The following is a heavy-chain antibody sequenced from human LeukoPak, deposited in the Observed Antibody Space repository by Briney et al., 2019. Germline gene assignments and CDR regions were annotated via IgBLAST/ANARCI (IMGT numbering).Heavy chain of an antibody. V-gene: IGHV3-21*01. D-gene: IGHD3-22*01. J-gene: IGHJ6*03. CDR1: GFTFSSYS. CDR3: ARVGYDSSGVDYYYYYMDV. Sequence: GGSLRLSCAASGFTFSSYSMNWVRQAPGKGLEWVSSTSSSSSYIYYADSVKGRFTISRDNAKNSLYLQMNSLRAEDTAVYYCARVGYDSSGVDYYYYYMDVWGKGTTVTVSS. CDR2: TSSSSSYI.